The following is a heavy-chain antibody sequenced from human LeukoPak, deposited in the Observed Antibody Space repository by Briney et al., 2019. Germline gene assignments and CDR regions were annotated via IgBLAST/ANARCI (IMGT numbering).Heavy chain of an antibody. CDR3: AKDRGETLYYMDV. D-gene: IGHD3-10*01. CDR1: GFIFSNYA. V-gene: IGHV3-23*01. J-gene: IGHJ6*03. Sequence: PGGSLRLSCAVSGFIFSNYAMSWVRQAPGKGLEWVSAISGSGGSTYYADSVKGRFTISRDNSKNTLYLQMNSLRAEDTAVYYCAKDRGETLYYMDVWGKGTTVTVSS. CDR2: ISGSGGST.